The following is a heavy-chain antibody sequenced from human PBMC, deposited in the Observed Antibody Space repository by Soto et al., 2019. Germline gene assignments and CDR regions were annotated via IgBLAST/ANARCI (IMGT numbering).Heavy chain of an antibody. D-gene: IGHD3-22*01. V-gene: IGHV1-18*01. CDR3: ARGSYYYDSSGYYINWFDP. CDR2: ISAYNGNT. J-gene: IGHJ5*02. CDR1: GYTFTSYD. Sequence: GASVKVSCKASGYTFTSYDINWVRQATGQGLEWMGWISAYNGNTNYAQKLQGRVTMTTDTSTSTAYMELRSLRSDDTAVYYCARGSYYYDSSGYYINWFDPWGQGTLVTVSS.